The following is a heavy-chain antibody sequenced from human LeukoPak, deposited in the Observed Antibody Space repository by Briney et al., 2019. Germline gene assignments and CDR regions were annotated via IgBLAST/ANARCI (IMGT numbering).Heavy chain of an antibody. CDR1: GDSVSGSPAV. CDR2: AYYRSKWYI. D-gene: IGHD1-26*01. Sequence: PSQTLSLTCAISGDSVSGSPAVWNWIRQSPSRGLEWLGRAYYRSKWYIDYAVSVNGRITITPDTSKNQFSLKLSSVTAADTAVYYCARGGIVGATQGALDIWGQGTMVTVSS. J-gene: IGHJ3*02. CDR3: ARGGIVGATQGALDI. V-gene: IGHV6-1*01.